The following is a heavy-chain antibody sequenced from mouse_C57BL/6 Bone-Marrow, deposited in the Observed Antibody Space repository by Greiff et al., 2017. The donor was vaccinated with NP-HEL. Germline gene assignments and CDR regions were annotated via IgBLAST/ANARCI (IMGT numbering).Heavy chain of an antibody. CDR1: GYTFPSSW. Sequence: QVQLQQPGAELVRPGSSVQLSCKASGYTFPSSWLPWVQQRPIQGLEWIGNIDPSASEPHYNHKFKYTATLTVDNSSSTAYRQLSSLTSEDSAVYYCARDGSSSYDCDYWGKGTTLTVSA. V-gene: IGHV1-52*01. J-gene: IGHJ2*01. CDR2: IDPSASEP. D-gene: IGHD1-1*01. CDR3: ARDGSSSYDCDY.